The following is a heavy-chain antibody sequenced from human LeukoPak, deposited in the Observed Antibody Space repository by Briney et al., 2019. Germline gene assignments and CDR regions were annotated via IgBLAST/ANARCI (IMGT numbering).Heavy chain of an antibody. CDR2: INDSGST. CDR3: ARDLMLYSGNYSLALGY. D-gene: IGHD1-26*01. J-gene: IGHJ4*02. Sequence: SETLSLTCAVSGGSISSSNWWSWVRQPPGKGLEWIGEINDSGSTNYNPSLKSRVTMSVDTSKKQLSLKLSSVTAADTAVYYCARDLMLYSGNYSLALGYWGQGTLVTVSS. V-gene: IGHV4-4*02. CDR1: GGSISSSNW.